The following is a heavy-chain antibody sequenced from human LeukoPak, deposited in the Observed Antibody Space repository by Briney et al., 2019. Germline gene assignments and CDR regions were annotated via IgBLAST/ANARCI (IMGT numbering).Heavy chain of an antibody. Sequence: ASVKVSCKASGYTFTGYYMHWVRQAPGQGLEWMGWINPNSGGTNYAQKFQGRVTMTRDTSISTAYIELSRLRSDDTAVYYCARDGGSGSYPTSFDYWGQGTLVTVSS. J-gene: IGHJ4*02. CDR1: GYTFTGYY. CDR3: ARDGGSGSYPTSFDY. D-gene: IGHD3-10*01. V-gene: IGHV1-2*02. CDR2: INPNSGGT.